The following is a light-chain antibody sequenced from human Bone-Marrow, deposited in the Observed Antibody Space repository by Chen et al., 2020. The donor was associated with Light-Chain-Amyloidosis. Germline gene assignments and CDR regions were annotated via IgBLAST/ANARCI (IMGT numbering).Light chain of an antibody. Sequence: QSALTQPPSVSGSPGQSITISCTGSSSDVGGYDYVSWYQHHPGKAPQLIIYDVSNRPSGVSDRFAGSKSGYTASLTISGLQADDEADYYCTSYTSSRTRVFGTGTKVTVL. CDR2: DVS. J-gene: IGLJ1*01. CDR3: TSYTSSRTRV. CDR1: SSDVGGYDY. V-gene: IGLV2-14*03.